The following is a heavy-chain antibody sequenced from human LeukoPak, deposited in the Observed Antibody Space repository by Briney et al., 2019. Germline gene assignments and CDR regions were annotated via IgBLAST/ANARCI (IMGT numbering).Heavy chain of an antibody. CDR1: GGSISSSSYY. CDR2: IYYSGST. CDR3: ARVLGYCSSTSCHMS. D-gene: IGHD2-2*01. J-gene: IGHJ5*02. Sequence: PSETLSLTCTVSGGSISSSSYYWGWIRQPPGKGLEWIGSIYYSGSTYYNPSLKSRVTISVDTSKNQFSLKLSSVTAADAAVYYCARVLGYCSSTSCHMSWGQGTLVTVSS. V-gene: IGHV4-39*07.